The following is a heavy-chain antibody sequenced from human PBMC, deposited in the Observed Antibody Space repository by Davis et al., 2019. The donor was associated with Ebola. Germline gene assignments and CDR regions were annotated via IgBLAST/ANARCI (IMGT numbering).Heavy chain of an antibody. Sequence: GESLKISCVGSGFTFSHYWMHWVRQAPGRGLVWVARVTGDGNTFYADSVKDRVTISRDNAKSTLYLQMSSLRVEDTAVYYCVRVSRNIATGWYRFDAFDIWGQGTLVTVSS. CDR2: VTGDGNT. J-gene: IGHJ3*02. D-gene: IGHD6-19*01. V-gene: IGHV3-74*01. CDR3: VRVSRNIATGWYRFDAFDI. CDR1: GFTFSHYW.